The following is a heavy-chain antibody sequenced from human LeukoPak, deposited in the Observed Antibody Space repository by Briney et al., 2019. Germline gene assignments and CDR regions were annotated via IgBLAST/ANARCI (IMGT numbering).Heavy chain of an antibody. Sequence: GGSLRLSCAASGFTFCSYSMNWVRQAPGKGREWVSYISSSSSTIYYADSVKGRFTISRDNAKNSLYLQMNSLRAEDTAVYYCARVERDAFDIWGQGTMVTVSS. CDR3: ARVERDAFDI. V-gene: IGHV3-48*01. D-gene: IGHD1-26*01. J-gene: IGHJ3*02. CDR1: GFTFCSYS. CDR2: ISSSSSTI.